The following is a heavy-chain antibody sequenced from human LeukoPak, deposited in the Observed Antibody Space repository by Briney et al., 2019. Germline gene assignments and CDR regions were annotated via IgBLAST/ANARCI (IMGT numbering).Heavy chain of an antibody. Sequence: GASVKVSCKASGYTFTGYYMHWVRQAPGQGLEWLGWINPNSGGTKYSQKFQGRVTMTRDTSISTAYMALSRLRSDDTAMFYCARFRAGVGEPYGDYWGQGTLVTVSS. V-gene: IGHV1-2*02. CDR2: INPNSGGT. CDR3: ARFRAGVGEPYGDY. J-gene: IGHJ4*02. CDR1: GYTFTGYY. D-gene: IGHD3-10*01.